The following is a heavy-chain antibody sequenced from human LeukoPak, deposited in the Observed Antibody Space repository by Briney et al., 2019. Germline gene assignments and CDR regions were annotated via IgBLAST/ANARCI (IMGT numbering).Heavy chain of an antibody. CDR2: IYYSGST. CDR3: ARDDYGEYGYFDL. D-gene: IGHD4-17*01. CDR1: GGSISSYY. J-gene: IGHJ2*01. V-gene: IGHV4-59*01. Sequence: SETLSLTCTVSGGSISSYYWNWIRQPPGKGLEWIGYIYYSGSTNYNPSLKSRVTISVDTSKNQFSLKLSSVTAADTAVYYCARDDYGEYGYFDLRGRGTLVTVSS.